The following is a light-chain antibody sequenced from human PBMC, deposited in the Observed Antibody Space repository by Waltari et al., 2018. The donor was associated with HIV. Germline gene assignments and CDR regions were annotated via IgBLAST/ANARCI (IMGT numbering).Light chain of an antibody. V-gene: IGKV3-15*01. CDR1: QSISGN. J-gene: IGKJ2*01. CDR3: QQYNNWPRT. Sequence: EIVMTQSPVTLSVSPGERATLSCRASQSISGNLAWYQQKPGQAPRLPIYGASTRATGIPARFSGSGSGTEFTLTISSLQSEDFAVYYCQQYNNWPRTFGQGTKLEIK. CDR2: GAS.